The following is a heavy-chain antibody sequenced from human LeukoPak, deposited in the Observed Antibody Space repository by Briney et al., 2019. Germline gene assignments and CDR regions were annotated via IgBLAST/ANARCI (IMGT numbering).Heavy chain of an antibody. CDR1: GFTFSAYS. V-gene: IGHV3-21*01. D-gene: IGHD5-18*01. CDR2: ISSSSSYI. CDR3: ARARSSYGYGDAFDI. J-gene: IGHJ3*02. Sequence: GGSLRLSCAASGFTFSAYSMNWVRQAPGKGLEWVSSISSSSSYIYYADSVKGRFTISRDNSKNTLYLQMNSLRAEDTAVYYCARARSSYGYGDAFDIWGQGTMVTVSS.